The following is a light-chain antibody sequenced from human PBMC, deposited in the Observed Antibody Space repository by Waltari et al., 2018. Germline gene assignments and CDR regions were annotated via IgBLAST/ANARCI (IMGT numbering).Light chain of an antibody. Sequence: EIVLTQSPVTLSLSPGERATLSCRASQSARSDFLAWYQQKPGQAPRLLFYGVSTRATGVPARFSGSGSGTEFTLIISSLQSEDFAVYFCQQYSNWPLTFGGGTKVQIK. V-gene: IGKV3-15*01. CDR2: GVS. CDR1: QSARSD. CDR3: QQYSNWPLT. J-gene: IGKJ4*01.